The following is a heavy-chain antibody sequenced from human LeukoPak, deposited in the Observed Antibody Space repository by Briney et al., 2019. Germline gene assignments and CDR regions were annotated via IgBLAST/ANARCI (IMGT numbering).Heavy chain of an antibody. V-gene: IGHV4-39*01. CDR2: IYYSGST. CDR1: GGSISSSSYY. CDR3: ARAGGSYSWFDP. J-gene: IGHJ5*02. Sequence: SETLSLTCTVSGGSISSSSYYWGWIRQPPGKGLEWIGSIYYSGSTYYNPSLKSRVTISVDTSKNQFSLKLSSVTAADTAVYYCARAGGSYSWFDPWGQGTLVTVSS. D-gene: IGHD3-16*01.